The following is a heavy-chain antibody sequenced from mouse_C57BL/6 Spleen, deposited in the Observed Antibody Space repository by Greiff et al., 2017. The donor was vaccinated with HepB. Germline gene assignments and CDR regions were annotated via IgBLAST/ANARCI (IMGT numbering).Heavy chain of an antibody. CDR2: ISDGGSYT. D-gene: IGHD2-2*01. CDR1: GFTFSSYA. CDR3: ARDRLYGYDDGYYFDY. Sequence: EVQLQESGGGLVKPGGSLKLSCVASGFTFSSYAMSWVRQTPEKRLEWVATISDGGSYTYYPDNVKGRFTISRDNAKNNLYLQMSHLKSEDTAMYYCARDRLYGYDDGYYFDYWGQGTTLTVSS. J-gene: IGHJ2*01. V-gene: IGHV5-4*01.